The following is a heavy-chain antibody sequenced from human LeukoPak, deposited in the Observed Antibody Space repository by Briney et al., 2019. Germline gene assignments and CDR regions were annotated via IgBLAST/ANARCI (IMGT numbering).Heavy chain of an antibody. J-gene: IGHJ4*02. CDR1: GDSVSNKNGA. CDR3: ASGWALMF. V-gene: IGHV6-1*01. CDR2: TYYRSEWST. Sequence: SQTLSLTCAISGDSVSNKNGAWSWIRHSPSRGLEWLGRTYYRSEWSTDYAFSVKGRITINADPSKNQFSLQLGSVTPEDTAVYYCASGWALMFWGQGTPVTVSS. D-gene: IGHD1-26*01.